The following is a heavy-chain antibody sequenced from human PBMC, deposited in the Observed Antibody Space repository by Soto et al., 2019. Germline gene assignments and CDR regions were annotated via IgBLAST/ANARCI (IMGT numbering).Heavy chain of an antibody. V-gene: IGHV1-18*01. CDR1: GYSFTTYG. CDR3: AREGPAPYYYYGMDV. CDR2: ISGYNGNT. J-gene: IGHJ6*04. Sequence: QVQLVQSRGEVKKPGASVKVSCKTSGYSFTTYGISWVRQAPGQGLEWMGWISGYNGNTNYAQKLKGSLTMTTDTSPSTAYMELRSRTSDDRAVYYCAREGPAPYYYYGMDVWGKGRTVTVSS.